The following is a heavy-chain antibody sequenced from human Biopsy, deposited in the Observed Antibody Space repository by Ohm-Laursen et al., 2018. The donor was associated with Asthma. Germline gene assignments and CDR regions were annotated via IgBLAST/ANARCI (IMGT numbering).Heavy chain of an antibody. CDR3: ARGGYCTSPTCPWGRYATDV. CDR1: GFSFSNFA. V-gene: IGHV3-7*01. Sequence: SLRLSCAAPGFSFSNFAIHWVRQAPGKGLEWVANIKKDGSEKYYVDSVKGRFTISRDNAKNSLYLHMNSLRAADTALYYCARGGYCTSPTCPWGRYATDVWGQGTTVTVSS. D-gene: IGHD2-2*01. CDR2: IKKDGSEK. J-gene: IGHJ6*02.